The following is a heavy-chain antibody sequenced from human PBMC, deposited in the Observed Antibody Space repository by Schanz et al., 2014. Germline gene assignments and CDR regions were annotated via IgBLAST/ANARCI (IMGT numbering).Heavy chain of an antibody. J-gene: IGHJ4*02. V-gene: IGHV3-48*02. CDR2: ISWSSSTI. CDR3: VADDVWLNLGDFDY. D-gene: IGHD3-16*01. CDR1: GFTFTGYS. Sequence: EAQLVESGGALVEPGGSLRLSCEASGFTFTGYSMNWVRQTPGKGLEWVAYISWSSSTIYYADSVKGRFTTSRDNAKKAMYLQMNSLREEDKAIYYCVADDVWLNLGDFDYWGQGTLVTVSS.